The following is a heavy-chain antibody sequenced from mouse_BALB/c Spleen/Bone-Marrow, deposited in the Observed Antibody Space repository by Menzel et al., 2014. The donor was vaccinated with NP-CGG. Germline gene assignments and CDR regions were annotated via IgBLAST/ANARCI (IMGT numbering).Heavy chain of an antibody. CDR2: FNPYSDGT. V-gene: IGHV1-14*01. Sequence: VQLKESGPELVKPGASVKISCKASGYTFTSYMSHWLKQKPGQGLEWVGYFNPYSDGTYYTEDFKGKATLTSDKSSSTVYMELSSLTSEDSAVFYCARSKDWYFDVWGAGTTVTVSS. CDR3: ARSKDWYFDV. J-gene: IGHJ1*01. CDR1: GYTFTSYM.